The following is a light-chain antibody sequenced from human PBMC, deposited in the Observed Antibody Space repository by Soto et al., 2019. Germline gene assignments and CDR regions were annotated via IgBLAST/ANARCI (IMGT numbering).Light chain of an antibody. Sequence: TGTSRDVGGHDYVSWYQQHPGKAPKLMIYELSKRPSGVPDRFSGSKSGNTASLTVSGLQAEDEADYYCSSYVTGNSLIFGGGTKVTVL. CDR1: SRDVGGHDY. J-gene: IGLJ2*01. V-gene: IGLV2-8*01. CDR3: SSYVTGNSLI. CDR2: ELS.